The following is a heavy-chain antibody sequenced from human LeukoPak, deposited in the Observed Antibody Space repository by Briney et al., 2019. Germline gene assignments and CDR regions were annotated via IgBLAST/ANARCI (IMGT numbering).Heavy chain of an antibody. D-gene: IGHD2-2*01. Sequence: GGSLRLSCAASGFTFSRYSVNWVRQPPGKGLEWLSYISSSSSSIYYAESVKGRLTISRDNAKNSLYLQMNSLRVEDTAVYYCAKGWGPAAHPFADYYYMDVWGKGTTVTVSS. J-gene: IGHJ6*03. CDR3: AKGWGPAAHPFADYYYMDV. V-gene: IGHV3-48*01. CDR2: ISSSSSSI. CDR1: GFTFSRYS.